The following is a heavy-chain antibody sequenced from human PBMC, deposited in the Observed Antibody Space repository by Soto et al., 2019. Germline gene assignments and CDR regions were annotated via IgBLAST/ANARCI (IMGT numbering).Heavy chain of an antibody. D-gene: IGHD6-19*01. V-gene: IGHV1-69*01. Sequence: QVQLVQSGAEVKKPGSSGKVSCKASVGTFSSYAINWVRQAPGQGIEWMGGFIPICGTANYAQKFQVRVTLTADESTSTAYMELSSLSSEATAVYYCARDQGRGYSSGWSGQYFQHWGQGTLVTVSS. CDR3: ARDQGRGYSSGWSGQYFQH. J-gene: IGHJ1*01. CDR1: VGTFSSYA. CDR2: FIPICGTA.